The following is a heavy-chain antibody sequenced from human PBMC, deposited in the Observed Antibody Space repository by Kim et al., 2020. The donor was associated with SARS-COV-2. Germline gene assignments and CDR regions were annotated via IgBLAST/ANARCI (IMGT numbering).Heavy chain of an antibody. V-gene: IGHV4-39*01. CDR1: GGSISSSSYY. CDR3: ARLFRGTDYYDSSGPYYYYGMDV. D-gene: IGHD3-22*01. J-gene: IGHJ6*02. Sequence: SETLSLTCTVSGGSISSSSYYWGRIRQPPGKGLEWIGSIYYSGSTYYNPSLKSRVTISVDTSKNQFSLKLSSVTAADTAVYYCARLFRGTDYYDSSGPYYYYGMDVWGQGTTVTVSS. CDR2: IYYSGST.